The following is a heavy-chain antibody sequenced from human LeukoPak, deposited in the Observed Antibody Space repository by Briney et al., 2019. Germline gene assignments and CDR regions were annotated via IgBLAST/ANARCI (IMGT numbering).Heavy chain of an antibody. V-gene: IGHV4-39*01. CDR3: ARPGGSSGYYFDY. CDR1: GGSISSSSYY. J-gene: IGHJ4*02. CDR2: IYYSGST. Sequence: SETLSLTCTVSGGSISSSSYYWGWIRQPPGKGLEWIGSIYYSGSTYYNPSLKSRVTISVDTSKNQFSLKLSSVTAADTAVYYCARPGGSSGYYFDYWGQGTLVTVSS. D-gene: IGHD6-25*01.